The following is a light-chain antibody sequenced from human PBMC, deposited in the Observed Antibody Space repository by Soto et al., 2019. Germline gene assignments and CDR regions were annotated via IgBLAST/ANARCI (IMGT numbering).Light chain of an antibody. V-gene: IGKV3-20*01. J-gene: IGKJ1*01. CDR3: QQYNSYS. CDR2: GAS. CDR1: QTLSSSN. Sequence: ELVLTQSPGTLSLSPGEKATLSCRASQTLSSSNLAWYLQEPGQAPRLLIYGASTRATGIPARFSGSGSGAEFTLTISSLQPDDFATYYCQQYNSYSFGQGTKVDI.